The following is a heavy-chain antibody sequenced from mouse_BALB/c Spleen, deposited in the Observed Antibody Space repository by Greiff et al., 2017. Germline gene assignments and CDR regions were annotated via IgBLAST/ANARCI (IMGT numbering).Heavy chain of an antibody. V-gene: IGHV3-6*02. CDR1: GYSITSGYY. CDR2: ISYDGSN. CDR3: ANLRPFYFDY. Sequence: EVQLQQSGPGLVKPSQSLSLTCSVTGYSITSGYYWNWIRQFPGNKLEWMGYISYDGSNNYNPSLKNRISITRDTSKNQFFLKLNSVTTEDTATYYCANLRPFYFDYWGQGTTLTVSS. J-gene: IGHJ2*01. D-gene: IGHD1-2*01.